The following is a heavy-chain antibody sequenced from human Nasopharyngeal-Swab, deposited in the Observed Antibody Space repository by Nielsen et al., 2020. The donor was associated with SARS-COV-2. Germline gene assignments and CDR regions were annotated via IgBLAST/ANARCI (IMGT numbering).Heavy chain of an antibody. CDR1: GFTFSSYA. CDR3: ARDRDWAFDV. D-gene: IGHD2-21*01. Sequence: GGSLRLSCAASGFTFSSYAMHWVRQAPGKGLEWVAVMSYDGSNKYYADSVKGRFTISRDNSKNTLYLQMSSLRVEDTAVYYCARDRDWAFDVWGQGAVVTVSS. CDR2: MSYDGSNK. J-gene: IGHJ3*01. V-gene: IGHV3-30-3*01.